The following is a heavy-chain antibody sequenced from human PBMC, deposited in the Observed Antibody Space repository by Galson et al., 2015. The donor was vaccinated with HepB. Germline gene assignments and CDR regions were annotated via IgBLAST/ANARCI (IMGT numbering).Heavy chain of an antibody. D-gene: IGHD4/OR15-4a*01. CDR2: IKEDGSDK. Sequence: SLRLSCAASGFTFSTSWMTWVRQAPGKGLEWVANIKEDGSDKNYVDSVKGRFTISRDNAENSLHLQMNSLKTEDTAVYYCARDMAYGALDHWGQGTLVTVSS. CDR3: ARDMAYGALDH. V-gene: IGHV3-7*01. J-gene: IGHJ4*02. CDR1: GFTFSTSW.